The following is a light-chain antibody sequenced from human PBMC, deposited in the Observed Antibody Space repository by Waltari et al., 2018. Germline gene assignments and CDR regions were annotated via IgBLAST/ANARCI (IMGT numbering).Light chain of an antibody. CDR1: ALSRKY. CDR2: EDS. J-gene: IGLJ2*01. Sequence: SHELTQPPSVSVSPGQTARNTCSGAALSRKYAYWYQQKSGQAPVLVIYEDSKRPSGIPERFSGSGSGTMATLTISGAQVDDEADYYCYSSDNSGFYKLFGGGTKLTVL. V-gene: IGLV3-10*01. CDR3: YSSDNSGFYKL.